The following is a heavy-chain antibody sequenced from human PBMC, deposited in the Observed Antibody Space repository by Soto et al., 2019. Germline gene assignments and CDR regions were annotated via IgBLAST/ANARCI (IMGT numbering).Heavy chain of an antibody. CDR1: GGSVSSGSYY. CDR2: FYYSGST. J-gene: IGHJ4*02. V-gene: IGHV4-61*01. D-gene: IGHD1-26*01. Sequence: SETLSLTCTVSGGSVSSGSYYWSWIRQPPGKGLEWIGYFYYSGSTNYNPSLKSRVTISVDTSKNQFSLMLPSVTAADTAVYYLAISAGATPYIAFWGQGTLVTVSS. CDR3: AISAGATPYIAF.